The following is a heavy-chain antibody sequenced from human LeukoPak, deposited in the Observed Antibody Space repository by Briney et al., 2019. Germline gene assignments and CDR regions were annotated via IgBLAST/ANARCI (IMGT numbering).Heavy chain of an antibody. V-gene: IGHV3-23*01. CDR2: ISDAGEIT. CDR1: GFAFNNFA. CDR3: AKKGLMGPTTPYYMDV. Sequence: GRSLRLSCAASGFAFNNFAMSWVRQAPGKGLQWVSFISDAGEITFYAESVKDRFIISRDNSKNTVSLQMNSLRDEDTAIYYCAKKGLMGPTTPYYMDVWGRGTMVTVSS. J-gene: IGHJ6*04. D-gene: IGHD1-26*01.